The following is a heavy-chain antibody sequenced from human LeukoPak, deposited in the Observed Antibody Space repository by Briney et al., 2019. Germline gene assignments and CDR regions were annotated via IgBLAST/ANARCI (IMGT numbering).Heavy chain of an antibody. Sequence: PGGSLRLSCSASGFIFRNYWMHWIRQAPGKGPVWVSRINNDGKLVTYADSVKGRFTNSRDSAKDTVFLQMNSLRVEDTALYYCGRGLGDVWGKGTLVTVSS. CDR1: GFIFRNYW. J-gene: IGHJ6*04. V-gene: IGHV3-74*01. CDR2: INNDGKLV. CDR3: GRGLGDV. D-gene: IGHD4-11*01.